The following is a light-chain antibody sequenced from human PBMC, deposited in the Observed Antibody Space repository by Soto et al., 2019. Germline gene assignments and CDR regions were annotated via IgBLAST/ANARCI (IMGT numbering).Light chain of an antibody. Sequence: QLVLTQPPSASGTPGQRVTMSCSGSSSNIGSNFVYWYQHLRGTAPKLLMYRNNQRPSGVPDRFSGSKSGTSASLAISGLRSEDEADYYCAAWDDSLNVVFGGGTKLTVL. CDR2: RNN. V-gene: IGLV1-47*01. CDR1: SSNIGSNF. J-gene: IGLJ2*01. CDR3: AAWDDSLNVV.